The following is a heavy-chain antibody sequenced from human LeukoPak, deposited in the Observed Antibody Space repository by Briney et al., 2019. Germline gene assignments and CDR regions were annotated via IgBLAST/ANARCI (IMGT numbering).Heavy chain of an antibody. V-gene: IGHV3-9*01. CDR3: AKDRGGRADYYYYGMDV. Sequence: PGGSLRLSCAASGFTFSSYLMSWVRQAPGKGLEWVSVISWNSGSIGYADSVKGRFTISRDNAKNSLYLQMNSLRAEDTALYYCAKDRGGRADYYYYGMDVWGQGTTVTVSS. J-gene: IGHJ6*02. D-gene: IGHD3-10*01. CDR2: ISWNSGSI. CDR1: GFTFSSYL.